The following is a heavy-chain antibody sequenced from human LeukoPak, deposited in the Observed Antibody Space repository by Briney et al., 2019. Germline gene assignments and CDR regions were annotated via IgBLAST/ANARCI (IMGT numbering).Heavy chain of an antibody. D-gene: IGHD1-14*01. J-gene: IGHJ4*02. CDR1: GFTFSSYW. Sequence: GGSLRLSCAASGFTFSSYWMSWVRQAPGKGLEWVANIKQDGSEKYYVDSVKGRFTISRDNAKNSLYLQMNSLRAEDTAVYYCAKPLRACPFDYWGQGTLVTVSS. CDR3: AKPLRACPFDY. V-gene: IGHV3-7*01. CDR2: IKQDGSEK.